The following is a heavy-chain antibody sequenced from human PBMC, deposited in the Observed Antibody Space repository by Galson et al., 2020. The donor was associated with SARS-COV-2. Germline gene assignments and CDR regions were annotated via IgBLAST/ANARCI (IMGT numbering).Heavy chain of an antibody. Sequence: QLGESLKISCAASGFTFSSYWMSWVRQAPGKGLEWVANIKQDGSEKYYVDSVKGRFTISRDNAKNSLYLQMNSLRAEDTAVYYCTRDVSGGASDIWGQGTMVTVSS. J-gene: IGHJ3*02. CDR1: GFTFSSYW. V-gene: IGHV3-7*01. CDR2: IKQDGSEK. D-gene: IGHD1-26*01. CDR3: TRDVSGGASDI.